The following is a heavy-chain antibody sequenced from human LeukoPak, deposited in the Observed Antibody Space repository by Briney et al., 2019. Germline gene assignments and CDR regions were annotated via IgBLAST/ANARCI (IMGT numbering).Heavy chain of an antibody. CDR2: IKQDGSEK. Sequence: GGSLRLSCAASGFTFSSYWMSWVRQAPGKGLERVANIKQDGSEKYYVDSVKGRFTISRDNAKNSLYLQMNSLRAEGTAVYYCAREITYSLSSGWYGGYFDYWGQGTLVTVSS. D-gene: IGHD6-19*01. CDR1: GFTFSSYW. V-gene: IGHV3-7*01. CDR3: AREITYSLSSGWYGGYFDY. J-gene: IGHJ4*02.